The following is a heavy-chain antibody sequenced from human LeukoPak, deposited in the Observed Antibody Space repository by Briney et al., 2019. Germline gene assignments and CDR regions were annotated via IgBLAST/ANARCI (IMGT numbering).Heavy chain of an antibody. CDR2: IKKDGSEK. J-gene: IGHJ4*02. Sequence: PGGSLRLSCAASGFTFSSFWMTWVRQPPGKGLEWVAIIKKDGSEKYCVDSVKGRFTISRDNAKNSLYLQMSSLRSEDTAVYYCARVGYYDSSGYLEIDYWGQGTLVTVSS. CDR1: GFTFSSFW. V-gene: IGHV3-7*05. CDR3: ARVGYYDSSGYLEIDY. D-gene: IGHD3-22*01.